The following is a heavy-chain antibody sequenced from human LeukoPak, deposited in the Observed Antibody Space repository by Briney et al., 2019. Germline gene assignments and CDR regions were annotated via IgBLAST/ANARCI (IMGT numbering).Heavy chain of an antibody. D-gene: IGHD3-22*01. V-gene: IGHV4-38-2*02. Sequence: SETLSLTCTVSGYSISSGYYWGWIRQPPGKGLEWIGSIYHSGSTYYNPSLKSRVTISVDTSKNQFSLKLISVTAADTAVYYCVETPNYYYDSSGYLRWGQGTLVTVSS. CDR1: GYSISSGYY. CDR3: VETPNYYYDSSGYLR. CDR2: IYHSGST. J-gene: IGHJ1*01.